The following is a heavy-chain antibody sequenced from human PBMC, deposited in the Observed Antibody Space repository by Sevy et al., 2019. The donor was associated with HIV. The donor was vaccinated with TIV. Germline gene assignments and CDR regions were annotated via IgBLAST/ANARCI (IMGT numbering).Heavy chain of an antibody. CDR1: GFTFSNAW. CDR2: IKSKTDGGTT. V-gene: IGHV3-15*01. J-gene: IGHJ6*02. CDR3: TTTANTYYYYGMDV. Sequence: GGSLRLSCAASGFTFSNAWMSWVRQAPGKGLEWVGRIKSKTDGGTTDYGAPVKGRFTISRDDSKNTLYLQMNSLKTEDTAVYYCTTTANTYYYYGMDVWGQGTTVTVSS.